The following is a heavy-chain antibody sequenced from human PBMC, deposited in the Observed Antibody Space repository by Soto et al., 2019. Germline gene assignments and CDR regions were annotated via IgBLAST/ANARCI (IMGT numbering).Heavy chain of an antibody. V-gene: IGHV4-34*01. CDR1: GGSFSGYY. CDR3: ARGYYGSGSYSWFDP. CDR2: INHSGST. Sequence: SETLSLTCAVYGGSFSGYYWSWIRQPPGKGLEWIGEINHSGSTNYNPSLKSRVTISVDTSKNQFSLKLSSVTAADTAAYYCARGYYGSGSYSWFDPWGQGTLVTVSS. J-gene: IGHJ5*02. D-gene: IGHD3-10*01.